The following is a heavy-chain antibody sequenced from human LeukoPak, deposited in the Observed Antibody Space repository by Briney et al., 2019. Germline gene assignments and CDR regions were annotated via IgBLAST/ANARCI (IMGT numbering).Heavy chain of an antibody. J-gene: IGHJ4*02. Sequence: SVKVSCKASGGTFSSYAISWVRQAPGQGLEWMGRIIPILGIANYAKKFQGRVTITADKSTSTAYMELSSLRSEDTAVYYCARVDTAMVIDYWGQGTLVTVSS. D-gene: IGHD5-18*01. CDR2: IIPILGIA. CDR3: ARVDTAMVIDY. CDR1: GGTFSSYA. V-gene: IGHV1-69*04.